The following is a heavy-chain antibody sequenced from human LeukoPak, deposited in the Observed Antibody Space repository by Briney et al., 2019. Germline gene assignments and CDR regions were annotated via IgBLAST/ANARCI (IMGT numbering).Heavy chain of an antibody. CDR1: GYTFTGFY. CDR2: INPNSGGT. J-gene: IGHJ3*02. D-gene: IGHD1-26*01. Sequence: ASVKVSCKASGYTFTGFYIHWVRQAPGQGLEWMGWINPNSGGTKYAQKFQGRVTMTRDTSISTAYMELSRLRSDDTAVYYCARGADSGSHYDAFDIWGQGTMVTVSS. CDR3: ARGADSGSHYDAFDI. V-gene: IGHV1-2*02.